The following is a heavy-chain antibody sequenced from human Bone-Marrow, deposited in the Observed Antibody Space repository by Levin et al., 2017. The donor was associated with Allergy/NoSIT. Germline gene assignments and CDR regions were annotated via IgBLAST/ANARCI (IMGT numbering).Heavy chain of an antibody. CDR2: LSESGDHT. CDR3: VANVDAAMFDY. Sequence: LSLTCAASGFTFSNYAMNWVRQAPGKGLEWVSALSESGDHTFYADSVKGRFTISRDNSRNTLYLHMNSLRGEDTAIYYCVANVDAAMFDYWGQGILVTVSS. CDR1: GFTFSNYA. J-gene: IGHJ4*02. D-gene: IGHD5-18*01. V-gene: IGHV3-23*01.